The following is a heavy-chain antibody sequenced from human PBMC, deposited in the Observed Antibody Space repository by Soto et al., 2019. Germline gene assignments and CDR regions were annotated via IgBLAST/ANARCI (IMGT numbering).Heavy chain of an antibody. J-gene: IGHJ6*02. CDR2: ISTDNGNT. CDR3: ARVGSTMVRGVIIKGHYGMDV. D-gene: IGHD3-10*01. CDR1: GYTFTNSG. V-gene: IGHV1-18*01. Sequence: ASVKVSCKASGYTFTNSGISWVRQAPGQGLEWMGWISTDNGNTNYAQHLQGRVSMTTDTSTSTAYMDLRSLISDDTAVYYCARVGSTMVRGVIIKGHYGMDVWG.